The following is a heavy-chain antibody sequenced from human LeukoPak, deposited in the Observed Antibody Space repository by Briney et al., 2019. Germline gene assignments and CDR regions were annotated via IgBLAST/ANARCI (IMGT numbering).Heavy chain of an antibody. J-gene: IGHJ4*02. Sequence: SVKVSCKASGGTFSSYAISWVRQAPGQGLEWMGRIIPILGIANYAQKFQGRVTITADKSTSTAYMELSSLRSGATAVFSCAVHNDGWGGGHYFDYWGQGTLVTVSS. CDR2: IIPILGIA. CDR3: AVHNDGWGGGHYFDY. V-gene: IGHV1-69*04. CDR1: GGTFSSYA. D-gene: IGHD3-16*01.